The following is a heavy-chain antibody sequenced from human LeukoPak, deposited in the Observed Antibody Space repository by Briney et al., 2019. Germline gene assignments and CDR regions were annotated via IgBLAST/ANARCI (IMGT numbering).Heavy chain of an antibody. CDR3: ANRGPSDSPYYSDF. CDR1: GFTFSSYA. J-gene: IGHJ4*02. D-gene: IGHD2-21*01. CDR2: IGLGAGGT. V-gene: IGHV3-23*01. Sequence: GGSLRLSCTASGFTFSSYAMSWVRQAPGKGLEWVSTIGLGAGGTIYADSVKGRFTISRDNSKNPLYLQMNSLRAEDTAVYYCANRGPSDSPYYSDFWGQGALVTVSS.